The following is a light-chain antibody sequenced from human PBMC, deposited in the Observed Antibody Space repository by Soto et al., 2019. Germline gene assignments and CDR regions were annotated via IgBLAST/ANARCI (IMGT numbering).Light chain of an antibody. J-gene: IGKJ1*01. CDR2: GAS. Sequence: EIVLTQSPGTLSLSPGERATLSCRASQSVSSSYLVWYQQKPGQAPRLLIYGASSRATGIPDRFSGSGSGTDFTLTISRLEPEDFAVYYCQQYGSSPWTFGQGTEVEI. CDR3: QQYGSSPWT. V-gene: IGKV3-20*01. CDR1: QSVSSSY.